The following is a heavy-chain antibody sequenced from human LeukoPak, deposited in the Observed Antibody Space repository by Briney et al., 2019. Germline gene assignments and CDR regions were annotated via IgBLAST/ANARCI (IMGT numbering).Heavy chain of an antibody. D-gene: IGHD3-10*01. J-gene: IGHJ3*02. CDR2: INHSGST. CDR1: GGSFSGYY. CDR3: AREKFPSYYGSGSYYRVTGAFDI. Sequence: SETLSLTCAVYGGSFSGYYWSWIRQPPGKGLEWIGEINHSGSTNYNPSLKSRVTISVDTSKNQFSLKLSSVTAADTAVYYCAREKFPSYYGSGSYYRVTGAFDIWGQGTMVTVSS. V-gene: IGHV4-34*01.